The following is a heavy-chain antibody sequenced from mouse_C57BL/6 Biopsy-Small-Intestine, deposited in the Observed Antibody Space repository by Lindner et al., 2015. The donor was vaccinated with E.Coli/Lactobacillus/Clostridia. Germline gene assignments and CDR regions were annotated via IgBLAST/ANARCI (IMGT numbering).Heavy chain of an antibody. D-gene: IGHD2-4*01. J-gene: IGHJ2*01. Sequence: VQLQESGPELVKPGASVKISCKASGYSFTGYYMNWVKQSPEKSLEWIGEINPITGGTAYNQKFKAKATSAVDKSSSTAYMQLKSLTSEDSAVYYCARSYYDYLDFWGQGTTLTVSS. CDR2: INPITGGT. CDR3: ARSYYDYLDF. V-gene: IGHV1-42*01. CDR1: GYSFTGYY.